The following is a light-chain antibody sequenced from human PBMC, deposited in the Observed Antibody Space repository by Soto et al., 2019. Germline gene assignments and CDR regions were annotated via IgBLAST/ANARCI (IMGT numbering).Light chain of an antibody. V-gene: IGKV1-5*01. CDR3: QQYNSYSPA. J-gene: IGKJ1*01. CDR2: GAS. CDR1: QRISSW. Sequence: DIQMTQSPSTLSASVGDRVTITCRASQRISSWLAWYQQKPGKAPELLIYGASSLESGVPSRFSGSGSGTEFTLTISSLQPDDFATYYCQQYNSYSPAFGQGTKVDIK.